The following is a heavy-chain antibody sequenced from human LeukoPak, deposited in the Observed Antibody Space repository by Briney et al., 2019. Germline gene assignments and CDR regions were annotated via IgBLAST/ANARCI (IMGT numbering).Heavy chain of an antibody. D-gene: IGHD1-1*01. CDR3: ARGDQSYNWNDLWFDP. J-gene: IGHJ5*02. CDR2: VYYSGST. Sequence: SETLSHTCTVSGDFITAYYWSWIRQPPGKGLEWIGYVYYSGSTEYNPSLRSRVTISLEMSKHQFSLKLSSVTAADTAVYYCARGDQSYNWNDLWFDPWGQGTLVTVCS. V-gene: IGHV4-59*01. CDR1: GDFITAYY.